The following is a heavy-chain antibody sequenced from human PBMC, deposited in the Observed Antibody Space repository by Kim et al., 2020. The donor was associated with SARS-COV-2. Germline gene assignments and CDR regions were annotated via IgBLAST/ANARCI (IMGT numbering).Heavy chain of an antibody. D-gene: IGHD3-10*01. V-gene: IGHV4-39*01. CDR3: ARQYHYGSRAVLGFDP. CDR1: GGSISSSSYY. J-gene: IGHJ5*02. Sequence: SETLSLTCTVSGGSISSSSYYWGWIRQPPGKGLEWIGSIYYSGSTYYNPSLKSRVTISVDTSKNQFSLKLSSVTAADTAVYYCARQYHYGSRAVLGFDPWGQGTLVTVSS. CDR2: IYYSGST.